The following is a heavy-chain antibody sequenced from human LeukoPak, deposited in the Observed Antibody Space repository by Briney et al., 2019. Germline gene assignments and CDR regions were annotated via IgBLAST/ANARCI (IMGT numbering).Heavy chain of an antibody. Sequence: SQTLSLTCTVSGGSISSGGYYWSWIRQPPGKGLEWIGEIYHDGNTDYNPSLKSRVTISVDKSTNHFSLKLTSLTAADTAVYYCARAPEPTTNGFDYWGQGILVTVSS. J-gene: IGHJ4*02. V-gene: IGHV4-30-2*01. CDR2: IYHDGNT. CDR3: ARAPEPTTNGFDY. D-gene: IGHD1-14*01. CDR1: GGSISSGGYY.